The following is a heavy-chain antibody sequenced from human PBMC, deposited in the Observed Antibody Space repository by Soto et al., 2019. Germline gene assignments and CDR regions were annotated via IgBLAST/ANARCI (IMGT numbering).Heavy chain of an antibody. CDR1: GGSITSGDNY. V-gene: IGHV4-30-4*01. Sequence: PSETLSLTCTVSGGSITSGDNYWSWIRQPPGKGLEWIGYIYYSGHTYYNPSLKSLLTISVDTSKTQFSLKLSSVTAADTAVYYCARTYWSGWGRGLFDSWGQGALVTVSS. CDR2: IYYSGHT. J-gene: IGHJ4*02. CDR3: ARTYWSGWGRGLFDS. D-gene: IGHD3-3*01.